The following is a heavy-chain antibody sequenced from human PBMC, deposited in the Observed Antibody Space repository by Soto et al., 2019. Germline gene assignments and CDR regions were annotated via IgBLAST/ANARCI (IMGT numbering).Heavy chain of an antibody. CDR2: IDYSGRT. V-gene: IGHV4-38-2*01. CDR3: ARYLCSGYDSYYFDY. D-gene: IGHD3-22*01. CDR1: GYLISSGYY. J-gene: IGHJ4*02. Sequence: PSETLSLTCAASGYLISSGYYWGWIRHTAGKGLEWLGSIDYSGRTYYNPSLKSRVSTSVDLSKNQFSLNLRSVTAAATAVYFCARYLCSGYDSYYFDYWGQGTLVTVSS.